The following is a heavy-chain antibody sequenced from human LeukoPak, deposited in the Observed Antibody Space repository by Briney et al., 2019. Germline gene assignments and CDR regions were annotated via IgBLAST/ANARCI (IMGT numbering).Heavy chain of an antibody. CDR2: MNPNSGNT. Sequence: ASVKVSCKASGYTFTSYDINWVRQATGQGLEWMGWMNPNSGNTGHAQKSQGRVTMTRNTSISTAYMELSSLRSEDTAVYYCARGYHSSSWCYFDYWGQGTLVTVSS. D-gene: IGHD6-13*01. CDR1: GYTFTSYD. J-gene: IGHJ4*02. V-gene: IGHV1-8*01. CDR3: ARGYHSSSWCYFDY.